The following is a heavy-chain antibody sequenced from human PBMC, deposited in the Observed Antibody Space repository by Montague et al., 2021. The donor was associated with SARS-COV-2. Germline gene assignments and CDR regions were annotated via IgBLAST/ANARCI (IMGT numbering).Heavy chain of an antibody. D-gene: IGHD3-22*01. CDR2: INHSGST. Sequence: SETLSLTCAVYGGSFSGYYWSWIRQPPGQGLEWIGEINHSGSTKYNSSLKSRVTISVDTTKNQFSLTLSPVTAADTAVYYCAGGTKRVFTYDYDSSGYASDYWGQGTLVTVSS. CDR3: AGGTKRVFTYDYDSSGYASDY. V-gene: IGHV4-34*01. J-gene: IGHJ4*02. CDR1: GGSFSGYY.